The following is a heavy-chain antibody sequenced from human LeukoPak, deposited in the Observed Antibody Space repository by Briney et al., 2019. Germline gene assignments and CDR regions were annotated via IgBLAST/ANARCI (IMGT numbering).Heavy chain of an antibody. CDR2: IYSGGST. CDR1: GFTFSSYA. D-gene: IGHD6-19*01. Sequence: GGSLRLSCAASGFTFSSYAMSWVRQAPGKGLERVSVIYSGGSTYYADSVKGRFTISRDNSKNTLYLQMNSLRAEDTAVYYCARILYSSGWYVDYWGQGTLVTVSS. CDR3: ARILYSSGWYVDY. V-gene: IGHV3-66*01. J-gene: IGHJ4*02.